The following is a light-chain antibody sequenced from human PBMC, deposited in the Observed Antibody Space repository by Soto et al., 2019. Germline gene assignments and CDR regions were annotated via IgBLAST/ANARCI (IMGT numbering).Light chain of an antibody. CDR1: QSVGSN. CDR2: SAS. CDR3: QQRSNWLPIT. V-gene: IGKV3-11*01. Sequence: EIVLTQSPATLSLSPGERATLSCRASQSVGSNLAWYQQKPGQAPRLLIYSASNRATGIPARFSGSGSGTDFSLTISSLEPEDFAVYYCQQRSNWLPITFGPGTRVDF. J-gene: IGKJ3*01.